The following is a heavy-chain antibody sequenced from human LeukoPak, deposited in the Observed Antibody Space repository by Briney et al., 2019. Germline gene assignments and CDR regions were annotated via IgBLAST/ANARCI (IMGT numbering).Heavy chain of an antibody. D-gene: IGHD5-24*01. V-gene: IGHV3-23*01. CDR1: GFTFSSYE. CDR3: AKDDAYLQYDD. J-gene: IGHJ4*02. Sequence: GGSLRLSCAASGFTFSSYEMNWVRQAPGMGLEWVSGVGPSGARTYYADSVKGRFTVSRDNSKNMVFLQMNSLRAEDTAIYYCAKDDAYLQYDDWGQGTQVTVSS. CDR2: VGPSGART.